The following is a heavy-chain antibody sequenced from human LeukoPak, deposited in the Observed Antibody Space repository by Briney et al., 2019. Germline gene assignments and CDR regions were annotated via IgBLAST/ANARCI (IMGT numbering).Heavy chain of an antibody. J-gene: IGHJ5*02. CDR2: MSYDGPKK. CDR1: GFTFSTYG. Sequence: TGGSLRLSCAASGFTFSTYGMHWVRQAPGKGLEWVTFMSYDGPKKYYAASVKGRFTISRDNSKNTLYLQMNSLRAEDTAVYYCAKDRVGCGGDCYPDINWFDPWGQGTLVTVSS. CDR3: AKDRVGCGGDCYPDINWFDP. V-gene: IGHV3-30*02. D-gene: IGHD2-21*02.